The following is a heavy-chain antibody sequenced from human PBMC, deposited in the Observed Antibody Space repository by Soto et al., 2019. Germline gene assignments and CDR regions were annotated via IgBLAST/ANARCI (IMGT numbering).Heavy chain of an antibody. CDR1: GFTFNNYG. J-gene: IGHJ6*02. Sequence: QVQLVESGGGVVQPGRSLRLSCAASGFTFNNYGMHWVRQAPGKGLEWLAVIWNDGSNSSYANSVKGRFTISRDNSQNTLYLQMSSLRAEDTAVYYCARRQLPPPTRGAANARGGMDVWGQGTTVTVSS. CDR2: IWNDGSNS. V-gene: IGHV3-33*01. CDR3: ARRQLPPPTRGAANARGGMDV. D-gene: IGHD6-13*01.